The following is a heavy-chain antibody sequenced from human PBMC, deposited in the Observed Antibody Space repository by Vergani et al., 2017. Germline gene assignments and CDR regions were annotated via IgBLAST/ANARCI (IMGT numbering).Heavy chain of an antibody. J-gene: IGHJ6*02. CDR2: MNPNTGHT. D-gene: IGHD1-26*01. CDR3: VGVLSGSYGRYGLDV. Sequence: QVHLEQSGFEVKKPGASVKVSCKASGYSSVVYGLTWVRQVPGQGLEWMGWMNPNTGHTGYEQRFQGRVAMTRTTSISTAYMELSSLRSEDTAMYYCVGVLSGSYGRYGLDVWCQGTTVTVSS. CDR1: GYSSVVYG. V-gene: IGHV1-8*01.